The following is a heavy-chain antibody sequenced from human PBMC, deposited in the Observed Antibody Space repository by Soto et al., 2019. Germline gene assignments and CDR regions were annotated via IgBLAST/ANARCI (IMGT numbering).Heavy chain of an antibody. CDR3: ARQTDSYYTFDAFDI. CDR2: VYYSGST. V-gene: IGHV4-39*01. Sequence: PSETLSLTCTVSGGSIRSGSYYWDWIHQPPGKGLEWIGNVYYSGSTNYNPPLESRVTISVDTSKNQFSLKLSSVTAADTAVYYCARQTDSYYTFDAFDIWGQGTMVTVSS. D-gene: IGHD3-22*01. CDR1: GGSIRSGSYY. J-gene: IGHJ3*02.